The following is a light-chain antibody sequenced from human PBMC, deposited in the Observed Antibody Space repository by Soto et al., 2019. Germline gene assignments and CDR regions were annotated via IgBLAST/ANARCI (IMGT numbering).Light chain of an antibody. J-gene: IGKJ2*01. V-gene: IGKV3-20*01. Sequence: EIVLTQSPGTLSLSPGERATLPCRASQSITNNFLAWYQQKPGQAPRLLIYGASTRAAGVPDRFSGSGSGTDFTLTITRLEPEDFAVYYCQQYGRSPLMYTFGQGTKLGVK. CDR1: QSITNNF. CDR2: GAS. CDR3: QQYGRSPLMYT.